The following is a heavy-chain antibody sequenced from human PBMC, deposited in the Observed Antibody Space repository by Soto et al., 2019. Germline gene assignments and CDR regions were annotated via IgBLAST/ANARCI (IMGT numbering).Heavy chain of an antibody. Sequence: LSLTCTVSGGSIRSYYWSWIRQPPGKGLEWIGYIYYSGSTNYNPSLKSRVTISVDTSKNQFSLKLSSVTAADTAVYYCARTRVITIFGVVTSSGMDVWGKGTTVTVSS. V-gene: IGHV4-59*08. CDR3: ARTRVITIFGVVTSSGMDV. D-gene: IGHD3-3*01. J-gene: IGHJ6*04. CDR2: IYYSGST. CDR1: GGSIRSYY.